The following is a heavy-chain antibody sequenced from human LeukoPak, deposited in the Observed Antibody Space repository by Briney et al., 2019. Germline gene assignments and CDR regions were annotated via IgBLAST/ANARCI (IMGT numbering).Heavy chain of an antibody. CDR2: INHSGST. Sequence: SETLSLTCAVYGGSFSGYYWSWIRQPPGKGLEWIGEINHSGSTNYNPSLKSRVTISVDTSKNQFSLKLSSVTAADTAVYYCARTVLRYFDWLPHLYFDYWGQGTLVTVSS. J-gene: IGHJ4*02. V-gene: IGHV4-34*01. CDR3: ARTVLRYFDWLPHLYFDY. CDR1: GGSFSGYY. D-gene: IGHD3-9*01.